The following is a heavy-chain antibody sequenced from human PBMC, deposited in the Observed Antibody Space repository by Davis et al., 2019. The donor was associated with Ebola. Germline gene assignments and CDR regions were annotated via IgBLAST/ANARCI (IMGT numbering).Heavy chain of an antibody. CDR1: GFTFSSYA. J-gene: IGHJ2*01. CDR2: ISSGGHDT. Sequence: GGSLRLSCAASGFTFSSYAMSWVRQAPGKGLEWIAFISSGGHDTYYADSVRGRFTISRDNAKNLLYLQLNSLRDEDTALYYCAKDAEDGSGNWFFDFRGRGALVTVSS. D-gene: IGHD3-3*01. V-gene: IGHV3-48*02. CDR3: AKDAEDGSGNWFFDF.